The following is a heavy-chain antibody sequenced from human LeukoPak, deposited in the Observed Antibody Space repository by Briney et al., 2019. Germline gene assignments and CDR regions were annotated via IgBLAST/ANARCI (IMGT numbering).Heavy chain of an antibody. V-gene: IGHV1-69*05. J-gene: IGHJ3*02. CDR2: IIPIFGTA. D-gene: IGHD3-22*01. Sequence: GASVKVSCKASGYTFTSYYMHWVRQAPGQGLEWMGRIIPIFGTANYAQKFQGRVTITTDESTSTAYMELSSLRSEDTAVYYCARDLTMIAPEDAFDIWGQGTMVTVSS. CDR1: GYTFTSYY. CDR3: ARDLTMIAPEDAFDI.